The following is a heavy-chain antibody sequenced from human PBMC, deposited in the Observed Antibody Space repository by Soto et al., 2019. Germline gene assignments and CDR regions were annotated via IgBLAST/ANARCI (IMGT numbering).Heavy chain of an antibody. V-gene: IGHV3-30*18. J-gene: IGHJ4*02. CDR3: AKDVTMIVVVNAWAYFDY. CDR1: GFTFSSYG. D-gene: IGHD3-22*01. CDR2: ISYDGSNK. Sequence: PGGSLRLSCAASGFTFSSYGMHWVRQAPGKGLEWVAVISYDGSNKYYADSVKGRFTISRDNSKNTLYLQMNSLRAEDTAVYYCAKDVTMIVVVNAWAYFDYWGQGTLVTVSS.